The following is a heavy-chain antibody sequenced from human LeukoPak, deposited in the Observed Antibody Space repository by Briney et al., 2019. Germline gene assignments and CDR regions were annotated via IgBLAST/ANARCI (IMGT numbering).Heavy chain of an antibody. CDR1: GGSISSYY. D-gene: IGHD5-24*01. J-gene: IGHJ4*02. V-gene: IGHV4-4*07. CDR2: IYPSGTT. Sequence: SETLSLTCTVSGGSISSYYWSWIRQPPGKGLEWIGRIYPSGTTHYNPSLKSRVTMSVDTSKNQFSLKLTSVTAADTAVYYCADGFGDWGQGTLVTVSS. CDR3: ADGFGD.